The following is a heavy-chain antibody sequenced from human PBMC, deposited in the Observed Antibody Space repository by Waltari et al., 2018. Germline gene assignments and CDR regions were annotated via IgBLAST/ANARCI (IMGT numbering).Heavy chain of an antibody. D-gene: IGHD2-15*01. CDR3: ARDSVSCSGGSCYQFFQP. CDR2: NYYSGST. Sequence: QVQLQESGPGLVKPSQTLSLTCTVSGGSVTSRDYYWTWIRQPPGKGLEWIGYNYYSGSTYYTPSLKSRVTISIDTSKNQFSLELNSVTAADTAVYYRARDSVSCSGGSCYQFFQPWGQGTLVTVSS. V-gene: IGHV4-30-4*08. CDR1: GGSVTSRDYY. J-gene: IGHJ1*01.